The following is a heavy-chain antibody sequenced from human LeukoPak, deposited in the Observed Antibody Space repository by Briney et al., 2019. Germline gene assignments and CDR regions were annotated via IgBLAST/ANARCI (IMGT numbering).Heavy chain of an antibody. J-gene: IGHJ4*02. CDR3: ARHDYGDYEYDY. D-gene: IGHD4-17*01. V-gene: IGHV1-18*01. CDR2: ISAYNGNT. CDR1: GYTFTSYG. Sequence: ASVKVSCKASGYTFTSYGINWVRQAPGQGLEWMGWISAYNGNTNYAQKLQGRVTMTTDTSTSTAYMELRSLRSDDTAVYYCARHDYGDYEYDYWGQGTLVTVSS.